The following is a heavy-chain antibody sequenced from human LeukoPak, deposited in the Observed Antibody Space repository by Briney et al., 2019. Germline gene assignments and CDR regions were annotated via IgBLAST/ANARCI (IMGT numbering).Heavy chain of an antibody. CDR2: IIPILGIA. Sequence: ASVKVSCKASGGTFSSYAISWVRQAPGQGLEWMGRIIPILGIANYAQKFQGRVTITADKSTSTAYMELSSLRSEDTAVYYCARDPTSTLWDWIDPWGQGTLVTVSS. CDR1: GGTFSSYA. CDR3: ARDPTSTLWDWIDP. V-gene: IGHV1-69*04. J-gene: IGHJ5*02. D-gene: IGHD7-27*01.